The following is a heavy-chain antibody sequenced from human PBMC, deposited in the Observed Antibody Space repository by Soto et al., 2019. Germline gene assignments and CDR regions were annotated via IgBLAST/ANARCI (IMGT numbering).Heavy chain of an antibody. CDR3: ARGISSPNVDP. Sequence: QVQLLQSGAEVSKHGSSVKVSCKISGGTFTNYVISWLRQAPGQGLEWMGGLIPIFGAANLAQKFQGRVTITADESTSTVNMELSSLTSEDTAVYYCARGISSPNVDPWGQGTLVTVSS. D-gene: IGHD2-21*01. V-gene: IGHV1-69*01. CDR1: GGTFTNYV. J-gene: IGHJ5*02. CDR2: LIPIFGAA.